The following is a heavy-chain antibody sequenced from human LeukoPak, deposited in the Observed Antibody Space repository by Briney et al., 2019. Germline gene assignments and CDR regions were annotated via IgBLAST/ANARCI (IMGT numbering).Heavy chain of an antibody. CDR2: IYSSGST. V-gene: IGHV4-4*07. CDR1: GGAISNHY. CDR3: ARGDYMDV. Sequence: SETLSLTCTVSGGAISNHYWSWIRQPAGKGLEWIGRIYSSGSTNYNPSLKSRVTMSVDTSKNQFSLKVSSVTAADTAVYYCARGDYMDVWGKGTTVTVSS. J-gene: IGHJ6*03.